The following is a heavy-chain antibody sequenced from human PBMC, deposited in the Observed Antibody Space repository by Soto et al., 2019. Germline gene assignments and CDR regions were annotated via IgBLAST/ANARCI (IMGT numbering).Heavy chain of an antibody. V-gene: IGHV3-48*02. CDR3: AREVEMATINVWYYYYGMDV. CDR1: GFTFSSYS. D-gene: IGHD5-12*01. CDR2: ISSSSSTI. Sequence: GGSLRLSCAASGFTFSSYSMNWVRQAPGKGLEWVSYISSSSSTIYYADSVKGRFTISRDNAKNSLYLQMNSLRDEDTAVYYCAREVEMATINVWYYYYGMDVWGQGTTVTVSS. J-gene: IGHJ6*02.